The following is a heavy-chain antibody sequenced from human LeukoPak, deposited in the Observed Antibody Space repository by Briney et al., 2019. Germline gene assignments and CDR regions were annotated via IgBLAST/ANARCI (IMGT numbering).Heavy chain of an antibody. CDR1: GFTFSSYP. CDR3: AKDRVDTALYFDY. Sequence: GGSLRLSCAASGFTFSSYPMSWVRQGPGKGLEWVSAISDSGGNTYYADSVKGRFTISRDNSKNTLYLQMNSLRAEDTAVYYCAKDRVDTALYFDYWGQGTLVTVSS. V-gene: IGHV3-23*01. J-gene: IGHJ4*02. CDR2: ISDSGGNT. D-gene: IGHD5-18*01.